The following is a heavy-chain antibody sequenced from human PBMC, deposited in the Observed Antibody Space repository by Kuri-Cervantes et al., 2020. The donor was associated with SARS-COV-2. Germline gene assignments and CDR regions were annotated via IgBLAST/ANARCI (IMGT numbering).Heavy chain of an antibody. CDR1: GGSISSYY. CDR2: ISYSGTT. V-gene: IGHV4-59*12. J-gene: IGHJ6*02. D-gene: IGHD6-25*01. CDR3: ARGGYVVYYYYYGMDV. Sequence: GSLRLSCTVSGGSISSYYWSWIRQPPGKGLEWIGLISYSGTTNYNPPLKSRVTISVDTSKNQFSLKLSSVTAADTAVYYCARGGYVVYYYYYGMDVWGQGTTVTVSS.